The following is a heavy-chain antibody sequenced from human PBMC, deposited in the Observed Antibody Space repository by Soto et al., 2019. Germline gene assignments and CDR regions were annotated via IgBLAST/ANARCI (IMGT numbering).Heavy chain of an antibody. CDR1: GFTFSSYA. D-gene: IGHD2-8*01. V-gene: IGHV3-23*01. J-gene: IGHJ3*02. CDR3: AKDLRAYFDAFDI. Sequence: EVQVLESGGGLVQPGGSLRLSCAASGFTFSSYAMGWVRQAPGKGLEWVSAISGSGGSRYYGVSVKGRFTISRDNSKNTVSLQMNNLRAEDTAVYYCAKDLRAYFDAFDIWGQGTMVTVSS. CDR2: ISGSGGSR.